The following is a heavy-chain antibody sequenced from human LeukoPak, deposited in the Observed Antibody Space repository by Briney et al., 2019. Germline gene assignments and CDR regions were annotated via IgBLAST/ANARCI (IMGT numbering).Heavy chain of an antibody. Sequence: GGSLRLSCEASGFTFSSYAMSWVRQAPGKGLEWVSAISGSGGSTYYADSVKGRFTISRDNSKNTLYLQMNSLRAEDTAVCYCAKVVRAAAADNWFDPWGQGTLVTVSS. J-gene: IGHJ5*02. CDR3: AKVVRAAAADNWFDP. D-gene: IGHD6-13*01. CDR2: ISGSGGST. V-gene: IGHV3-23*01. CDR1: GFTFSSYA.